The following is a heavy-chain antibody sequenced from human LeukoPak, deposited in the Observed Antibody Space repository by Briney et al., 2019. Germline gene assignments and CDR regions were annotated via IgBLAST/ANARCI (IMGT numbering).Heavy chain of an antibody. D-gene: IGHD2-15*01. V-gene: IGHV3-48*03. J-gene: IGHJ6*03. CDR1: GFTFSSYE. CDR2: ISSSGSTI. Sequence: PGGSLRLSCAASGFTFSSYEMNWVRQAPGKGLEWVSYISSSGSTIYYADSVKGRFTISRDNAKSSLYLQMNSLRAEDTAVYYCAKDGCSGGSCYYYYYMDVWGKGTTVTVSS. CDR3: AKDGCSGGSCYYYYYMDV.